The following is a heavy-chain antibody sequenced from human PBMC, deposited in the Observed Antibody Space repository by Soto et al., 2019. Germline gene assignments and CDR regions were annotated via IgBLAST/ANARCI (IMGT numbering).Heavy chain of an antibody. CDR2: ISAYNGDT. Sequence: GASVKVSCKASDYTFTSYGISWVRQAPGQGLQWMGWISAYNGDTNYAQKFQGRVTMTTDSSTSTAYMELRSLRSDDTAIYYCARGGYKNFCDYWGQGTPVTVSS. V-gene: IGHV1-18*01. D-gene: IGHD6-25*01. J-gene: IGHJ4*02. CDR3: ARGGYKNFCDY. CDR1: DYTFTSYG.